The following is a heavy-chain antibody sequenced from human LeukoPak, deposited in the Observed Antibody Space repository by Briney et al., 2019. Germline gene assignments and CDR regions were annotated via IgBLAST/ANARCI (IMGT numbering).Heavy chain of an antibody. D-gene: IGHD3-3*01. CDR1: GGTFSSYA. V-gene: IGHV1-69*13. CDR2: IIPIFGTA. Sequence: SVKVSCKASGGTFSSYAISWVRQAPGQGLEWMGGIIPIFGTANYAQKFQGRVTITADESTSTAYMELSSLRSEDTAVYYCARRGDDFWSGYHYYYMDVWGKGTTVTVSS. CDR3: ARRGDDFWSGYHYYYMDV. J-gene: IGHJ6*03.